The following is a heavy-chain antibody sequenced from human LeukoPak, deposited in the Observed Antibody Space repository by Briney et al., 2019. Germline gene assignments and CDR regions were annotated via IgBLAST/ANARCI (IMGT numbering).Heavy chain of an antibody. Sequence: GGSLRLSCAASGFTFSSYAMTWVRQAPGKGLEWVSSFSFNGESTYYADSAKGRFTISRDNSKNTLYLQMNSLRAEDTAVYYCAKDRDIVVVVAATFDYWGQGTLVTVSS. D-gene: IGHD2-15*01. J-gene: IGHJ4*02. V-gene: IGHV3-23*01. CDR2: FSFNGEST. CDR1: GFTFSSYA. CDR3: AKDRDIVVVVAATFDY.